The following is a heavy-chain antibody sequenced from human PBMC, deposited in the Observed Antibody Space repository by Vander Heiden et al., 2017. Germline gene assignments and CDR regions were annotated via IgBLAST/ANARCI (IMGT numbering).Heavy chain of an antibody. J-gene: IGHJ1*01. CDR2: IRSKAYGGTT. V-gene: IGHV3-49*02. D-gene: IGHD5-18*01. CDR3: TRDVRGYSYGYPLGLEYFQH. Sequence: SWVRQAPGKGLEWVGFIRSKAYGGTTEYAASVKGRFTISRDDSKSIAYLQMNSLKTEDTAVYYCTRDVRGYSYGYPLGLEYFQHWGQGTLVTVSS.